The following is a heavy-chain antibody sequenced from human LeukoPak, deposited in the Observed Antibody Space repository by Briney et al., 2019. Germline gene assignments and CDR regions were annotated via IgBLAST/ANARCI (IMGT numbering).Heavy chain of an antibody. CDR3: AKDMGEWELLTADAFDI. Sequence: GGSLRLSCAASGFTFDDYAMHWVRQAPGKGLEWVSGISWISGSIGYADSVKGRFTISRDNAKNSLYLQMNSLRAEDTALYYCAKDMGEWELLTADAFDIWGQGTMVTVSS. CDR2: ISWISGSI. D-gene: IGHD1-26*01. CDR1: GFTFDDYA. V-gene: IGHV3-9*01. J-gene: IGHJ3*02.